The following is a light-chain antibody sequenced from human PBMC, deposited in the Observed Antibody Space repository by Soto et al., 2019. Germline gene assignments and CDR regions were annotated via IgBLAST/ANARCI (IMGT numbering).Light chain of an antibody. J-gene: IGLJ1*01. CDR1: NIGSKS. V-gene: IGLV3-21*02. Sequence: ELTQPPSVSVAPGQTARITCGGDNIGSKSVHWYQQKPGQAPVLVVYNDRDRPSGIPERFSGSNSGNTATLTISRVEAGDEADYYCQLWVSSSHHFYAFGTGTKVTVL. CDR2: NDR. CDR3: QLWVSSSHHFYA.